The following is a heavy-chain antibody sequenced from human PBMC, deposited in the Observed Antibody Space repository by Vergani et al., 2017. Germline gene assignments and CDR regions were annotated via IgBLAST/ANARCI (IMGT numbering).Heavy chain of an antibody. CDR2: VYTSGMT. CDR3: ARERSCYYGSGSDDYNPYYYEGMDV. J-gene: IGHJ6*02. V-gene: IGHV4-61*02. D-gene: IGHD3-10*01. Sequence: QVQLQESGPRLVRPSQTLSLTCTVSGGSINTGSYYWSWIRQPAGKGLEWIGRVYTSGMTNYNPSLKSRVTILVDRSKSQLSLKLTSVTAGDTAVYFCARERSCYYGSGSDDYNPYYYEGMDVWGPGTTVTVSS. CDR1: GGSINTGSYY.